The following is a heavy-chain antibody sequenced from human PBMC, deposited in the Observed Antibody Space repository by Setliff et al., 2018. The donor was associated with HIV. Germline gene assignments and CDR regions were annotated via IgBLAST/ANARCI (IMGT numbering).Heavy chain of an antibody. D-gene: IGHD1-1*01. CDR1: GFRFSNYA. CDR3: ARRDSDNGNDYYYVGV. CDR2: IGGVGFVST. J-gene: IGHJ6*03. V-gene: IGHV3-23*01. Sequence: WGSLRLSCTASGFRFSNYAMTWVRQAPGKGLEWVATIGGVGFVSTYYPDSMKGRFTISRDNSKYTLSLQMNSLRVEDTAIYFCARRDSDNGNDYYYVGVWGKGTTVTVSS.